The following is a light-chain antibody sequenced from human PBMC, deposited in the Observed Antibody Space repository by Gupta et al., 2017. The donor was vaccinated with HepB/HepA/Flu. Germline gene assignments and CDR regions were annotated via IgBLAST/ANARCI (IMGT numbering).Light chain of an antibody. J-gene: IGLJ2*01. CDR3: CSYAGSTTFVI. CDR1: SSDVGSYNL. V-gene: IGLV2-23*02. CDR2: EVT. Sequence: SSLAQPASVSGSPGQSITISCTGTSSDVGSYNLVSWYQQHPGKAPKLMISEVTKRPSGISNRFSGSKSGNTASLTIXGXQAEDEXDYYCCSYAGSTTFVIFGGGTKLTVL.